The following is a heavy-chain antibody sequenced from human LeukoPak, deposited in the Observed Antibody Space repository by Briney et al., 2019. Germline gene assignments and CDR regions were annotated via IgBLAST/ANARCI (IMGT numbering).Heavy chain of an antibody. CDR2: IWYDGSNK. Sequence: PGGSLRLSCAASGFTFSSYGMHWVRQAPGKGLEWVAVIWYDGSNKYYADSVKGRFTISRDNSKNTLYLQMNSLRAEDTAVYYCARGFGSTWLEYWGQGTLVTVSS. CDR1: GFTFSSYG. CDR3: ARGFGSTWLEY. V-gene: IGHV3-33*01. D-gene: IGHD6-13*01. J-gene: IGHJ1*01.